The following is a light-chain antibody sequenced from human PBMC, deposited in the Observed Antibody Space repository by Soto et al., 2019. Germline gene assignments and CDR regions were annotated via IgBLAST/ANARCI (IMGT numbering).Light chain of an antibody. J-gene: IGKJ1*01. CDR2: GAS. Sequence: EIVCTQSPGSLSLSPGQRATVACRASQSVSSSYLAWYQQKPGQAPRLLIYGASSRATGIPDRFSGSGSGTDFTLTISRLEPEDFAVYYCQQYGRTFGQGTKVDIK. CDR3: QQYGRT. V-gene: IGKV3-20*01. CDR1: QSVSSSY.